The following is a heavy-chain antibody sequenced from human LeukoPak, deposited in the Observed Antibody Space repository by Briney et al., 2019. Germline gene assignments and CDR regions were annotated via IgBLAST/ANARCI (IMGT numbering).Heavy chain of an antibody. CDR3: ARESCSSTNCYVRPLNWFDP. CDR1: GYTFTGYY. J-gene: IGHJ5*02. CDR2: INPNSGGT. Sequence: ASVKVSCKASGYTFTGYYMYWVRQAPGQGLEWMGWINPNSGGTNYAQKFQGGVTVTRDTSISTAYMELTRLRSDDTAVYYCARESCSSTNCYVRPLNWFDPWGQGTLVTVSS. D-gene: IGHD2-2*01. V-gene: IGHV1-2*02.